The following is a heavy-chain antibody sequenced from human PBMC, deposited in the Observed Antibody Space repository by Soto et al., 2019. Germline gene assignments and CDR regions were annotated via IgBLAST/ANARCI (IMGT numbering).Heavy chain of an antibody. J-gene: IGHJ5*02. CDR2: IYYTGST. D-gene: IGHD1-7*01. CDR1: GGSLSSGSYY. CDR3: ARRTETPNRFDP. V-gene: IGHV4-61*01. Sequence: QVQLQESGPGLVKPSETLSLTCTVSGGSLSSGSYYWSWIRQPPGKGLEWIGYIYYTGSTNYNPPLKSRVTMSVDTSKNQFSLKLSSVTAADTAVYYCARRTETPNRFDPWGQGTLVTVSS.